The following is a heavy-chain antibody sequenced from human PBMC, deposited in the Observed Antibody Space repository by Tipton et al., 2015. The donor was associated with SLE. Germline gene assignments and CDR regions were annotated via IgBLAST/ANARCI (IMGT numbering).Heavy chain of an antibody. CDR2: IYTSGNT. D-gene: IGHD1-26*01. Sequence: TLSLTCTVSDDSINTYYWTWIRQSPGKGLEWIGNIYTSGNTLYNPSLKSRVTISVDPAKNEFSLKLTSVTAADTAVYYCAREGGSYTAFDYWGQGTLVTVSS. CDR3: AREGGSYTAFDY. V-gene: IGHV4-4*08. J-gene: IGHJ4*02. CDR1: DDSINTYY.